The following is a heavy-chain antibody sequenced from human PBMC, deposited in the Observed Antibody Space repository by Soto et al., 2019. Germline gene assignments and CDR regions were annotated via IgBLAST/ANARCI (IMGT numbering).Heavy chain of an antibody. V-gene: IGHV1-2*04. J-gene: IGHJ4*02. CDR1: GYTFTGYY. CDR2: INPNSGGT. D-gene: IGHD3-10*01. CDR3: ARGTWSVGRERGSGSYVDY. Sequence: ASVKVSCKASGYTFTGYYMHWVRQAPGQGLEWMGWINPNSGGTNYAQKFQGWVTMTRDTSISTAYMELSRLRSDDTAVYYCARGTWSVGRERGSGSYVDYWGQGTLVTVSS.